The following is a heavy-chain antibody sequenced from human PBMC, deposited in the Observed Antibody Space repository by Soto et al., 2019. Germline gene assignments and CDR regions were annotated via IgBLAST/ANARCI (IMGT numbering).Heavy chain of an antibody. V-gene: IGHV2-5*02. D-gene: IGHD2-15*01. CDR3: AHKGGRGAGMDV. Sequence: QITLKESGPTLVKPTQTLTLTYTFSGFSLSSSGVGVGWIRQPPGKAPEWLALIYWDEDKRYSPSLKTRLTINKDTSTNEVVLTMTNMDPVDTGTYYCAHKGGRGAGMDVWGQGTTVTVSS. J-gene: IGHJ6*02. CDR1: GFSLSSSGVG. CDR2: IYWDEDK.